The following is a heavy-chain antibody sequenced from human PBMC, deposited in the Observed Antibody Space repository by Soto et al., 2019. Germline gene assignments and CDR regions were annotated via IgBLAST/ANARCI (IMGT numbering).Heavy chain of an antibody. J-gene: IGHJ5*02. CDR1: GFTFSNAW. CDR3: TTVRRPSFTFFGVARHNWFDP. CDR2: IKSKTDGGTT. D-gene: IGHD3-3*01. Sequence: GESLKISCAASGFTFSNAWMSWVRQAPGKGLEWVGRIKSKTDGGTTDYAAPVKGRFTISRDDSKNTLYLQMNSLKTEDTAVYYCTTVRRPSFTFFGVARHNWFDPWGQGTLVTVSS. V-gene: IGHV3-15*01.